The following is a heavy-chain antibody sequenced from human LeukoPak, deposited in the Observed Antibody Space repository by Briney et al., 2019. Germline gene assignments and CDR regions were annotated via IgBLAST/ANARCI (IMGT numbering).Heavy chain of an antibody. Sequence: ASVKVSCKASGYTFTGYYMHWVRQAPGQGLEWMGWINPSSGGTNYAQKFQGRVTMTRDTSIGTAYMELSRLRSDDTAVYYCARDPGYCSSTSCERYFDYWGQGTLVTVSS. V-gene: IGHV1-2*02. D-gene: IGHD2-2*01. CDR2: INPSSGGT. J-gene: IGHJ4*02. CDR3: ARDPGYCSSTSCERYFDY. CDR1: GYTFTGYY.